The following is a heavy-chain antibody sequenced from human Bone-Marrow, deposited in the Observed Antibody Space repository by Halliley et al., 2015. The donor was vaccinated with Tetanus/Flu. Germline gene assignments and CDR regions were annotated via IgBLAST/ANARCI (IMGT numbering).Heavy chain of an antibody. V-gene: IGHV3-23*01. D-gene: IGHD4-17*01. J-gene: IGHJ4*02. Sequence: LEWVSSISRSGGDTFHADSVKGRFTMSRDNSRDTFYLQMNSLRADDTAVYYCANGAVSTTIDFWGQGILVTVSS. CDR3: ANGAVSTTIDF. CDR2: ISRSGGDT.